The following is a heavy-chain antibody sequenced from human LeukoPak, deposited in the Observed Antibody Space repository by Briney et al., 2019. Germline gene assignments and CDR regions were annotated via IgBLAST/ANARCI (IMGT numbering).Heavy chain of an antibody. CDR3: ASHPEGPRRNDF. CDR1: GGSMSSYY. D-gene: IGHD3/OR15-3a*01. J-gene: IGHJ4*02. Sequence: SETLSLTCTVSGGSMSSYYWGWIRQPPGKGLEWIGSIYYSGNTYHNPSLKSRVTISVDTSKSQFSLKVSSVTAADTAVYFCASHPEGPRRNDFWGQEPLVTVPS. CDR2: IYYSGNT. V-gene: IGHV4-39*01.